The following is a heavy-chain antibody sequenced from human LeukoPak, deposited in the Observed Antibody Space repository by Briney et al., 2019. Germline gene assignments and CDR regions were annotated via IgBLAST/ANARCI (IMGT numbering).Heavy chain of an antibody. CDR2: IRSKAYGATT. CDR1: GFTFSDYA. J-gene: IGHJ4*02. CDR3: TRDWDFSYGL. Sequence: GGSLRLSCKGFGFTFSDYAMSWVHQAPGKGLEWVGFIRSKAYGATTEYAASVKGRFIISRDDSKSIAYLQMNSLKTEDTAVYYCTRDWDFSYGLWGQGTLVTVSS. V-gene: IGHV3-49*04. D-gene: IGHD5-18*01.